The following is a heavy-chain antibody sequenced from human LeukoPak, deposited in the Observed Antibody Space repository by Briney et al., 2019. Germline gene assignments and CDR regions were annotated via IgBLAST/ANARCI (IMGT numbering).Heavy chain of an antibody. Sequence: PGGSLRLSCAASGFTFSSYSMNWVRQAPGKGLEWVSSISSSSSYIYYADSVKGRFTISRDNAKNSLYLQMNSLRAEDTAVYYCAVFGTHYYGSGSYYTTVDYWGQGTLVTVSS. D-gene: IGHD3-10*01. V-gene: IGHV3-21*01. CDR2: ISSSSSYI. CDR3: AVFGTHYYGSGSYYTTVDY. J-gene: IGHJ4*02. CDR1: GFTFSSYS.